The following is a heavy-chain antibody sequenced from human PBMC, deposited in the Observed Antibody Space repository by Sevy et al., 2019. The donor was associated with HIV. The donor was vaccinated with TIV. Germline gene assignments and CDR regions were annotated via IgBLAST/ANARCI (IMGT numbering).Heavy chain of an antibody. V-gene: IGHV4-4*07. CDR3: ASSPYVLGERPNWYFGL. J-gene: IGHJ2*01. CDR1: GGSIDSYY. Sequence: SETLSLTCTVSGGSIDSYYWSWVRQPAGKGLEWIGRVYSSGTTNYNPSLKSRVAMSADTSKNQFSLNLTSVTAADTAVSYCASSPYVLGERPNWYFGLWGRGTLVTVSS. D-gene: IGHD3-16*01. CDR2: VYSSGTT.